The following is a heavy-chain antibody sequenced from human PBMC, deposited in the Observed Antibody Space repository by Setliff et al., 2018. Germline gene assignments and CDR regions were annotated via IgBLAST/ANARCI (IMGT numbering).Heavy chain of an antibody. CDR1: GYTFSDYI. CDR3: ARINFYVSSGYYYAPDY. CDR2: INNYSFKT. V-gene: IGHV1-18*01. J-gene: IGHJ4*02. Sequence: ASVKVSCKASGYTFSDYIINWVRQAPGQGLEWMGWINNYSFKTNYPQKFLGRVTVTTDTSTGTAYMELGSLTSDDTAIYYCARINFYVSSGYYYAPDYWGPGTLVTVSS. D-gene: IGHD3-22*01.